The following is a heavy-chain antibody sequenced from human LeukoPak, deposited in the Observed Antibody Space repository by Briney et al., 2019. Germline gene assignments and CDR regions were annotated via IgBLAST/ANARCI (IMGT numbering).Heavy chain of an antibody. D-gene: IGHD2-15*01. J-gene: IGHJ4*02. CDR1: GFTFSSFW. V-gene: IGHV3-7*01. Sequence: PGGSLRLSCSASGFTFSSFWMSWLPQAPGKGREGVANIKQDGSEKYYVDPVKGRFTSSRDNAKNSLDLQMNSLRAENRAVYYCARRYCSGGSCYPLNTLGGERTLVTVSS. CDR3: ARRYCSGGSCYPLNTL. CDR2: IKQDGSEK.